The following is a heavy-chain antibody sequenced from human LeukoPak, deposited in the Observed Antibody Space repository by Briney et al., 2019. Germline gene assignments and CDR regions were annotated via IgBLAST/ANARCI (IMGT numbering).Heavy chain of an antibody. V-gene: IGHV3-7*01. D-gene: IGHD3-22*01. CDR1: GFTFNTYR. Sequence: GSLRLSCAASGFTFNTYRMSWVRQAPGKGREWVANIKHDGSEENYVDSVKGRFTISRDNAKGSLSLQMNSLRGEDTAVYYCARDLYYYDSSGYYRGLDYWGQGTLVTVSS. J-gene: IGHJ4*02. CDR3: ARDLYYYDSSGYYRGLDY. CDR2: IKHDGSEE.